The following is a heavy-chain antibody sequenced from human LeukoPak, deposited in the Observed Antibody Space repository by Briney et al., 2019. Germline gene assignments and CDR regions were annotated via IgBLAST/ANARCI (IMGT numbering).Heavy chain of an antibody. CDR3: AKGSYDYIWGAEYFQH. J-gene: IGHJ1*01. V-gene: IGHV3-9*01. D-gene: IGHD3-16*01. Sequence: DPGGSLRLSCAASGFTFNDYAMHWVRQAPGKGLEWVSGISWNSGSIGYADSVKGRFTISRDNAKNSLYLQMNSLRAEDTAFYYCAKGSYDYIWGAEYFQHWGQGTLVTVSS. CDR1: GFTFNDYA. CDR2: ISWNSGSI.